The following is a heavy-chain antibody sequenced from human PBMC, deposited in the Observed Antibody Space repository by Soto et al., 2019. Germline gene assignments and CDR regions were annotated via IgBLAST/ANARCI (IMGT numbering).Heavy chain of an antibody. J-gene: IGHJ6*02. D-gene: IGHD5-18*01. CDR1: GGSISSYY. Sequence: SETLSLTCTVSGGSISSYYWSWIRQPPGKGLEWIGYIYYSGSTNYNPSLKSRVTISVDTSKNQFSLKLSSVTAADTAVYYCARGKLTPRGYSYGYRNDYYYSGMDVWGQGTTVTVSS. V-gene: IGHV4-59*01. CDR2: IYYSGST. CDR3: ARGKLTPRGYSYGYRNDYYYSGMDV.